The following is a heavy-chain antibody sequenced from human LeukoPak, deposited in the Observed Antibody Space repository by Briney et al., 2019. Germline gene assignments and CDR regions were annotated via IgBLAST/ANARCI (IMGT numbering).Heavy chain of an antibody. Sequence: GGSLRLSCAASGFTFSSYSMNWVRQAPGKGLEWVSSISSSSSYIYYADSVKGRFTISRDNAKNTLYLQMNSLRVEDTAVYYCARWGNDYSQFDSWGQGTLVTVSS. V-gene: IGHV3-21*01. CDR1: GFTFSSYS. CDR2: ISSSSSYI. D-gene: IGHD4-11*01. CDR3: ARWGNDYSQFDS. J-gene: IGHJ4*02.